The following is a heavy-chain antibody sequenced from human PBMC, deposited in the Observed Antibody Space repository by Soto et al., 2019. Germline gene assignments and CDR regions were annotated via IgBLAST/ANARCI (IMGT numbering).Heavy chain of an antibody. CDR1: GGTFSSYA. CDR3: ARRGGVRSRDIVVVPAATYYYYYGMDV. D-gene: IGHD2-2*01. CDR2: IIPIFGTA. Sequence: QVQLVQPGAEVKKPGSSVKVSCKASGGTFSSYAISWVRQAPGQGLEWMGGIIPIFGTANYAQKFQGRVTITADESTSTAYMELSSLRSEDTAVYYCARRGGVRSRDIVVVPAATYYYYYGMDVWGQGTTVTVSS. J-gene: IGHJ6*02. V-gene: IGHV1-69*01.